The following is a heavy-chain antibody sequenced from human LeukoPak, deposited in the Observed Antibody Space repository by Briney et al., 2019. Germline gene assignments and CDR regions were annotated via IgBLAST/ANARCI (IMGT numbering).Heavy chain of an antibody. Sequence: ASVKVSCKASGGTFSSYAISWVRQAPGQGLEWMGRIIPILGIANYAQKFQGRVTITADKSTSTAYMELSSLRSEDTAVYYCARVVPQQLVSGVGAFDIWGQGTMVTVSS. CDR1: GGTFSSYA. CDR2: IIPILGIA. V-gene: IGHV1-69*04. J-gene: IGHJ3*02. D-gene: IGHD6-13*01. CDR3: ARVVPQQLVSGVGAFDI.